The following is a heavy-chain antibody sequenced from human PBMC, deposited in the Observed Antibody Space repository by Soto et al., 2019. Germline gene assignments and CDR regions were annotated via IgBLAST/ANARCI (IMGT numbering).Heavy chain of an antibody. CDR3: AKPWVRFLEWLFFGY. CDR1: GFTFSSYA. Sequence: GGSLRLSCAASGFTFSSYAMSWVRQAPGKGLEWVSAISGSGGSTYYADSVKGRFTISRDNSKNTLYLQMNSLSAEDTAVYYCAKPWVRFLEWLFFGYWGQGTLVTVSS. J-gene: IGHJ4*02. CDR2: ISGSGGST. D-gene: IGHD3-3*01. V-gene: IGHV3-23*01.